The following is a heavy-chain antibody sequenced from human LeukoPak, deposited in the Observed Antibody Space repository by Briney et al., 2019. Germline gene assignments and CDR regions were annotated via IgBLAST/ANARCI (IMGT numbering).Heavy chain of an antibody. CDR1: GFTISSYW. CDR2: IKQDGSEK. V-gene: IGHV3-7*01. J-gene: IGHJ4*02. D-gene: IGHD6-25*01. CDR3: KTAVDY. Sequence: PGGSLRLSCAASGFTISSYWMSLVRQAAGKGLEWVANIKQDGSEKYYVDSVKGRFTISRDNAKNSLYLQMNSLRAEDTAVYYCKTAVDYWGQGTLVTVSS.